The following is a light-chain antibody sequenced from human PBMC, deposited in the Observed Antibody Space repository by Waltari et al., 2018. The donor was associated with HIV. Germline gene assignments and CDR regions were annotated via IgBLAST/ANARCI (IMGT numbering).Light chain of an antibody. CDR3: QAWDTSTGV. CDR1: KLGDKY. V-gene: IGLV3-1*01. Sequence: SYELIQPPSVSVSPGQTATITCSGDKLGDKYVCWYQQKPDQSPVLVVYQDNKRPSGIPERFSGSNSGNTATLTINGTQAVDEGDYYCQAWDTSTGVFGAGTKVSVL. CDR2: QDN. J-gene: IGLJ1*01.